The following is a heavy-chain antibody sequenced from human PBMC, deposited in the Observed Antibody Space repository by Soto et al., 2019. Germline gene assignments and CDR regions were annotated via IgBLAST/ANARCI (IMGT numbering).Heavy chain of an antibody. D-gene: IGHD5-18*01. CDR1: GGTFSSYA. CDR2: IIPIFGTA. J-gene: IGHJ6*02. CDR3: ARDTAMVRVYYYGMDV. Sequence: SVKVSCKASGGTFSSYAISWVRQAPGQGLEWMGGIIPIFGTANYAQKFQGRVTITADESTSTAYMELSSLRSEDTAVYYCARDTAMVRVYYYGMDVWGQGTTVTVSS. V-gene: IGHV1-69*13.